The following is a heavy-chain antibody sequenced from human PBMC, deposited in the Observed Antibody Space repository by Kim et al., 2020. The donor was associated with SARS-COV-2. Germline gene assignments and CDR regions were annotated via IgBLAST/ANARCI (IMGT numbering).Heavy chain of an antibody. V-gene: IGHV1-46*01. D-gene: IGHD3-3*01. J-gene: IGHJ3*02. CDR2: IKPSGGST. Sequence: ASVKVSCKASGYTFTSYSMHWVRQAPGQGLEWMGLIKPSGGSTSYAQKFQGRVTMTRDTSTSTVYMELSSLRSEDTAVYYCARDSSAANDFLTSFGVVKVDDGAFDIWGQGTMVTVSS. CDR3: ARDSSAANDFLTSFGVVKVDDGAFDI. CDR1: GYTFTSYS.